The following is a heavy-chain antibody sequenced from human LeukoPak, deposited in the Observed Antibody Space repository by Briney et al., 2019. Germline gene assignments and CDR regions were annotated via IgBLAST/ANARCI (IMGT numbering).Heavy chain of an antibody. CDR2: IKQDGSEK. D-gene: IGHD2-2*01. J-gene: IGHJ4*02. CDR3: ARDQRYCSSSSCPWEPFDY. V-gene: IGHV3-7*05. CDR1: GFTFSSYW. Sequence: GGSLRLSCAASGFTFSSYWMSWVRQAPGKGLEWVANIKQDGSEKYYVDSVRGRFTISRDNAKNSLYLQMNSLRAEDTAVYYCARDQRYCSSSSCPWEPFDYWGQGTLVTVSS.